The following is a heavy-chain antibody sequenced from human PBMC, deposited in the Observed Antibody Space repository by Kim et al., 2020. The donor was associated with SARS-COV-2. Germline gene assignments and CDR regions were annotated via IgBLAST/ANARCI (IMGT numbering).Heavy chain of an antibody. V-gene: IGHV3-7*01. Sequence: YKMDSERGRFTITRDTAKTSLYLQMNSLRAEDTAVYYCASNGSGWYMLDYWGQGTLVTVSS. J-gene: IGHJ4*02. CDR3: ASNGSGWYMLDY. D-gene: IGHD6-19*01.